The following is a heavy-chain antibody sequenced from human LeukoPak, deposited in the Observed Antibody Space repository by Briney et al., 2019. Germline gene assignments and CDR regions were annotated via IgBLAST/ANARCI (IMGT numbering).Heavy chain of an antibody. Sequence: GGSLRLSCAASGFTFSSYAMTWVRQAPGKGLEWVSSITSSSTYIYYAGSVKGRFTISRDNAKNSLYLQMNSLRAEDTAMYYCARDLTVTSTCWFDRWGQGTLVTVSS. D-gene: IGHD4-11*01. CDR2: ITSSSTYI. V-gene: IGHV3-21*01. CDR1: GFTFSSYA. CDR3: ARDLTVTSTCWFDR. J-gene: IGHJ5*02.